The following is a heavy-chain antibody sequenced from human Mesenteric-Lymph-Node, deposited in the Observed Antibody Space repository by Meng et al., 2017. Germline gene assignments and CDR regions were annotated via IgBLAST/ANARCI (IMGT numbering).Heavy chain of an antibody. J-gene: IGHJ4*02. CDR3: VRLPTMTRFDR. CDR1: GFTFTSYW. Sequence: GESLKISCAASGFTFTSYWMSWVRQAPGKGLEWVANINEDGTEIYYVDSVEGRFTISRDNAQNSLYLQMNSLRTEDMAIYYCVRLPTMTRFDRWGQGTLVTVSS. CDR2: INEDGTEI. D-gene: IGHD4-17*01. V-gene: IGHV3-7*01.